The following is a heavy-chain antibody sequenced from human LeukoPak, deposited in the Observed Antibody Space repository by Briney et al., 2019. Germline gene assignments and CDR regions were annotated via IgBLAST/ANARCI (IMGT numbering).Heavy chain of an antibody. V-gene: IGHV4-59*01. CDR1: GDSITNSY. CDR2: IYYTGYT. J-gene: IGHJ4*02. CDR3: ARAPIGSVDY. Sequence: SETLSPTCTVFGDSITNSYWTWIRLPPGKGLEWIAYIYYTGYTNYNPSLKSRVSISVDTSKNQLSLKLISVTAADTAVYYCARAPIGSVDYWGPGAQVTVSS. D-gene: IGHD1-1*01.